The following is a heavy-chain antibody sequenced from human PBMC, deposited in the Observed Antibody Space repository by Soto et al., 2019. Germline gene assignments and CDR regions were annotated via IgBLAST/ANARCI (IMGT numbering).Heavy chain of an antibody. CDR1: GFTVSSNY. Sequence: VGSLRLSCAASGFTVSSNYMSWVRQAPGKGLEWVSVIYSGGSTYYADSVKGRFTISRDNSKNTLYLQMNSLRAEDTAVYYCAKSFLSVWFDPWGQGTLVTVSS. CDR2: IYSGGST. D-gene: IGHD3-3*01. J-gene: IGHJ5*02. CDR3: AKSFLSVWFDP. V-gene: IGHV3-53*01.